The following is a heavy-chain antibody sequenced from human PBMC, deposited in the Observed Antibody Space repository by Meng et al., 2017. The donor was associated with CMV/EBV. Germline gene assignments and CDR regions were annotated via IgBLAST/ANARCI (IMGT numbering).Heavy chain of an antibody. CDR2: FDPEDGET. J-gene: IGHJ3*02. Sequence: ASVKVSCKVSGYTLTELSRYWVRQAPGKGLEWMGGFDPEDGETIYAQKFQGRVTMTEDTSTDTAYMELSSLRSEDTAVYYCATAAGSRAPGGAFDIWGQGTMVTVSS. D-gene: IGHD2-2*01. CDR1: GYTLTELS. V-gene: IGHV1-24*01. CDR3: ATAAGSRAPGGAFDI.